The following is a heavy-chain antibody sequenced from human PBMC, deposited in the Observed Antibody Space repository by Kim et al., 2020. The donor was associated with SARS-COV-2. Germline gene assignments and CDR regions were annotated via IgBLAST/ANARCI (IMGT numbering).Heavy chain of an antibody. CDR3: AKDHPASGWPTFEY. Sequence: GGSLRLSCVVSGFNSNNYAMSWVRQAPGKGLERISAITKYDGRTYYANSVKGRFTISRDISSNTVLLQMNSLRAEDTALYYCAKDHPASGWPTFEYWG. CDR1: GFNSNNYA. CDR2: ITKYDGRT. D-gene: IGHD6-19*01. V-gene: IGHV3-23*01. J-gene: IGHJ4*01.